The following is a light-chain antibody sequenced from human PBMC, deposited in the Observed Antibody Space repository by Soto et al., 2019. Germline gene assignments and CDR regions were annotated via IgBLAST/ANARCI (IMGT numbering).Light chain of an antibody. J-gene: IGKJ4*01. CDR2: VAS. V-gene: IGKV3-11*01. Sequence: EIVLTQSPATLSLSPGDRATLSCRASQSVGSYLGWYQQKPGQAPRLLIYVASNRATGIPARFSGSGSGTEFTLTISSLEPEDFAVYFCQQRSSSLTFGGGTKVDIK. CDR1: QSVGSY. CDR3: QQRSSSLT.